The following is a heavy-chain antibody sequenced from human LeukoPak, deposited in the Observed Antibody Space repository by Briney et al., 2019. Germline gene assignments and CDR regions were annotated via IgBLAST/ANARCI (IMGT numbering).Heavy chain of an antibody. D-gene: IGHD4-17*01. Sequence: PSETLSLTCTVSGGSISTYYWSWIRQPAGKGLEWIGEINHSGSTNHNPSLKSRVTISVDTSKNQFSLKLSSVTAADTAVYYCARVDYGDYVPYFDYWGQGTLVTVSS. CDR3: ARVDYGDYVPYFDY. CDR1: GGSISTYY. CDR2: INHSGST. V-gene: IGHV4-34*01. J-gene: IGHJ4*02.